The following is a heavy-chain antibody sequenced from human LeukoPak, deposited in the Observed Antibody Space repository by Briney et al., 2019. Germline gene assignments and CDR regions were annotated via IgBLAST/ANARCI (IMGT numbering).Heavy chain of an antibody. CDR3: AKDLLRWSFDY. CDR1: GFTVSSNY. J-gene: IGHJ4*02. Sequence: GGSLRLSCAASGFTVSSNYMSWVRQAPGKGLEWVSAIGSDSRAYYADSVEGRFTISRDTSKNTLYLQMNSLRAEDTAAYYCAKDLLRWSFDYWGQGTLVTVSS. CDR2: IGSDSRA. D-gene: IGHD4-23*01. V-gene: IGHV3-53*01.